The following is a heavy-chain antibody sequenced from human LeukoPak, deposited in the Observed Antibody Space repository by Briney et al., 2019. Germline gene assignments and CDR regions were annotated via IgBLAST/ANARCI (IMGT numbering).Heavy chain of an antibody. CDR1: GFTVSSNY. J-gene: IGHJ4*02. Sequence: GSLRLSCATSGFTVSSNYMSWIRQPPGKGLEWIGEINHSGSTNYNPSLKSRVTISVDTSKNQFSLKLTSVTAADTAVYYCARNGYGSGSSWWGQGTLVTVSS. V-gene: IGHV4-34*01. D-gene: IGHD3-10*01. CDR3: ARNGYGSGSSW. CDR2: INHSGST.